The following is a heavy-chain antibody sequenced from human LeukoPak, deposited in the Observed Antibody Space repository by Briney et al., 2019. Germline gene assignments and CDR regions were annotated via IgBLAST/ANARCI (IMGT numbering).Heavy chain of an antibody. Sequence: SETLSLTCTVSGGSISRYCWSWIRQPPGKGLEWIGYIYYSGSTNYNPSLKSRVTISVDTSKNQFSLKLSSVTAADAAVYYCASPPHPIYCGGDCPRQNWFDPWGQGTLVTVSS. CDR3: ASPPHPIYCGGDCPRQNWFDP. D-gene: IGHD2-21*02. CDR2: IYYSGST. V-gene: IGHV4-59*01. J-gene: IGHJ5*02. CDR1: GGSISRYC.